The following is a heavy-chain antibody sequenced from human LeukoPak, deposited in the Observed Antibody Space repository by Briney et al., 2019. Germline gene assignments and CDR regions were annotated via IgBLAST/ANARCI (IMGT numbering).Heavy chain of an antibody. J-gene: IGHJ4*02. V-gene: IGHV4-34*01. CDR1: GRSFSGYY. CDR3: ARGYCSGGSCHRANPIDY. CDR2: INHSGCT. D-gene: IGHD2-15*01. Sequence: PSDTLSLICGVYGRSFSGYYWRWIRQPPGRALVWIGEINHSGCTNYDPSLKSRVTISVDTSKNQFSLKLSSVTAADTAVYYCARGYCSGGSCHRANPIDYWGQGTLVTVTS.